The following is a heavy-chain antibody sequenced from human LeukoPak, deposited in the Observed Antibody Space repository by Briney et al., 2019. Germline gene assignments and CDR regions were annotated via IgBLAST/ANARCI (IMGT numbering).Heavy chain of an antibody. Sequence: SETLSLTCTVSGGSISSGSYYWSWIRQPAGKGLEWIGRIYTSGSTNYNPSLKSRVTISVDTSKNQFSLKLSSLRSEDTAVYYCARSRGYSYGIDYWGQGTLVTVSS. D-gene: IGHD5-18*01. CDR3: ARSRGYSYGIDY. V-gene: IGHV4-61*02. J-gene: IGHJ4*02. CDR1: GGSISSGSYY. CDR2: IYTSGST.